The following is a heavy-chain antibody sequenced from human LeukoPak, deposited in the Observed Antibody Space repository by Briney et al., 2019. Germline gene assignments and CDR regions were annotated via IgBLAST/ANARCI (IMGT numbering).Heavy chain of an antibody. CDR1: GFTFSTYA. V-gene: IGHV3-23*01. J-gene: IGHJ4*02. D-gene: IGHD4-17*01. Sequence: PGGSLRLSCAASGFTFSTYAMSWVRQAPGKGLEWVSGSSGSGGNTYYADSVKGRFTISRDNSKSTLYLQMNSLRVEDTAVYYCAKDRGDYVLAYWGQGTVVTVSS. CDR3: AKDRGDYVLAY. CDR2: SSGSGGNT.